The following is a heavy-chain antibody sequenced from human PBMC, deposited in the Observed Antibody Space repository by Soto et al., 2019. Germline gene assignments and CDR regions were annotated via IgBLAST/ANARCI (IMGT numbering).Heavy chain of an antibody. CDR2: INHSGST. J-gene: IGHJ5*02. Sequence: PSETLSLTCAVYGGSFSGYYWGWIRQPPGKGLEWIGEINHSGSTNYNPSLKSRVTISVDTSKNQFSLKLSSVTAADTAVYYCARRPRITIFGVVIILSDTGGWFDPWGQGTLVTVSS. CDR1: GGSFSGYY. CDR3: ARRPRITIFGVVIILSDTGGWFDP. V-gene: IGHV4-34*01. D-gene: IGHD3-3*01.